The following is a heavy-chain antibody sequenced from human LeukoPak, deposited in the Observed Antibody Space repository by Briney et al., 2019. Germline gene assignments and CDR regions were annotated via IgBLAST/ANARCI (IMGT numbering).Heavy chain of an antibody. CDR1: GGTFSSYA. V-gene: IGHV1-69*05. D-gene: IGHD6-6*01. J-gene: IGHJ3*02. CDR2: IIPIFGTA. CDR3: AKERSSWAFDI. Sequence: GASVTVSCKASGGTFSSYAISWVRQAPGQGLEWMGGIIPIFGTANYAQKFQGRVTITTDESTSTAYMELSSLRSEDTAVYYCAKERSSWAFDIWGQGTMVTVSS.